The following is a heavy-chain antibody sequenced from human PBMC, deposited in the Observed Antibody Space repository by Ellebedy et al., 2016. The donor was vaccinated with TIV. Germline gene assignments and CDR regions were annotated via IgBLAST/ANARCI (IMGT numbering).Heavy chain of an antibody. J-gene: IGHJ5*02. Sequence: MPAGSLRLSCTVSGSYISGYHWSWIRHPPGKELEWIGYITYDGRTNYNPSLKSRLTISLDTSKNQFSLKLTSVTAADTAIYFCARDRRELELRGLDPWGQGTLVSVSS. D-gene: IGHD1-7*01. V-gene: IGHV4-59*01. CDR1: GSYISGYH. CDR3: ARDRRELELRGLDP. CDR2: ITYDGRT.